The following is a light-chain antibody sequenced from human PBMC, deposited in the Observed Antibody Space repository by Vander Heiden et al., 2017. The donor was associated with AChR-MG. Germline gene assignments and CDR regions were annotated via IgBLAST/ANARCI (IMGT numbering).Light chain of an antibody. J-gene: IGKJ4*01. V-gene: IGKV2D-29*02. Sequence: DIVMTQPSLSLSVIPGRPASISCKCSKRLLHSDVKTYLYWYLQKPGQSPQLLIYEVSNRFSGAPDRFSGSGSGTDFTLKISRVEAEDVGVYYCKQSIHRPRTFGGGTKVEIK. CDR2: EVS. CDR3: KQSIHRPRT. CDR1: KRLLHSDVKTY.